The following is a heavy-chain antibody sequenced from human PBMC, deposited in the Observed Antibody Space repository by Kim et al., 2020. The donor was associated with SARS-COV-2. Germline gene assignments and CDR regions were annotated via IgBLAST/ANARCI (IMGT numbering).Heavy chain of an antibody. CDR3: VSSIGGTDIEH. CDR1: GFTFSSYA. Sequence: GGSLRLSCAASGFTFSSYAMGWVRQAPGKGLEWVSGIEDSGAKTFYPDSMKGRFTISRDNSRNTLYLQVNSLRLDDTAMYYCVSSIGGTDIEHWGQGTLVTVSS. J-gene: IGHJ4*02. D-gene: IGHD2-15*01. V-gene: IGHV3-23*01. CDR2: IEDSGAKT.